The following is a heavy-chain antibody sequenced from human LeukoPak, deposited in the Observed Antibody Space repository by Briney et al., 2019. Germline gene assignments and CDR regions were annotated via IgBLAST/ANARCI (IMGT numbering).Heavy chain of an antibody. Sequence: SETLSLTCTVSGGSISSYYWSWIRQPAGKGLEWIGRIYTSGSTNYNPSLKSRVTMSVDTSKNQFSLKLSSVTAADTAVYYCARDRTPTVAATRYNWSDPWGQGTLVTVSS. D-gene: IGHD2-15*01. CDR1: GGSISSYY. CDR3: ARDRTPTVAATRYNWSDP. J-gene: IGHJ5*02. CDR2: IYTSGST. V-gene: IGHV4-4*07.